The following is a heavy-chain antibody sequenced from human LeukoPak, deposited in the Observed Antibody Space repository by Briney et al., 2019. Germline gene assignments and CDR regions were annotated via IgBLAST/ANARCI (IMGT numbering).Heavy chain of an antibody. V-gene: IGHV3-11*04. D-gene: IGHD4-17*01. CDR2: ISSSGSTI. CDR1: GFTFSDYY. J-gene: IGHJ6*02. CDR3: ARDAYAPNYYYYGMDV. Sequence: GGSLRLSCAASGFTFSDYYMSWIRQAPGKGLEWVSHISSSGSTIYYADSVKGRFTISRDNAKNSLYLQMNSLRAEDTAVYYCARDAYAPNYYYYGMDVWGQGTTVTVSS.